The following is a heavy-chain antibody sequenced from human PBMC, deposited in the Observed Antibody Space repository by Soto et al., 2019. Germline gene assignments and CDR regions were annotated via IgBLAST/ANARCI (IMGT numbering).Heavy chain of an antibody. V-gene: IGHV1-18*04. CDR3: ARDGSDIVVVSDAMLSWFAP. D-gene: IGHD2-2*01. CDR1: GYTFTSYG. CDR2: ISAYNGNT. Sequence: ASVKVSCKASGYTFTSYGISWVRQAPGQGLEWMGWISAYNGNTNYAQKLQGRVTMTTDTSTSTAYMELRSLRSDDTAVYYCARDGSDIVVVSDAMLSWFAPWGQGTLVTVSS. J-gene: IGHJ5*02.